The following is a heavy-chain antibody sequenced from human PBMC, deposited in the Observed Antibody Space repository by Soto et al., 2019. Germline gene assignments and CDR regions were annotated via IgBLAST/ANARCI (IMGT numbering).Heavy chain of an antibody. V-gene: IGHV3-48*01. CDR2: ISSSSSTI. Sequence: GGSLRLSCAASGLTFSSYSMNWVRQAPGKGLEWVSYISSSSSTIYYADSVKGRFTISRDNAKNSLYLQMNSLRAEDTAVYYCAKDRVSSGRYPSYYYGMDVWGQGNTVTVSS. J-gene: IGHJ6*02. CDR3: AKDRVSSGRYPSYYYGMDV. CDR1: GLTFSSYS. D-gene: IGHD6-19*01.